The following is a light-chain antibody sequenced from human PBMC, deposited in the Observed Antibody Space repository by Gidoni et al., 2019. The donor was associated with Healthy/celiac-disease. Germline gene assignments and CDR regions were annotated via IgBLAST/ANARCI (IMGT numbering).Light chain of an antibody. CDR3: QQYNSYSRT. CDR1: QSISSW. Sequence: DIQMTQSPSTLSASVGDRVTITCRASQSISSWLAWYQQKPGKAPKLQIYKASSLESGVPSSFSGSGSGTEFTLTISSLQPDDFATYYCQQYNSYSRTFGQGTKVEIK. CDR2: KAS. J-gene: IGKJ1*01. V-gene: IGKV1-5*03.